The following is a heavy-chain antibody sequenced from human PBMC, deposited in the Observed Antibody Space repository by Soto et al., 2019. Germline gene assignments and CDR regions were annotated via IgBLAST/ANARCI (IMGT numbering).Heavy chain of an antibody. Sequence: EVQLVESGGGLVQPGRSLRLSCAASGFTFDHYAMNWVRQAPGKGLEWVSGISWNSGSIGYAESVTGRFTISRDNAKNSLYLQMNSQRAEDTALYYCAKATSSIAARNAFDIWGQGTMVTVSS. V-gene: IGHV3-9*01. D-gene: IGHD6-6*01. CDR1: GFTFDHYA. CDR2: ISWNSGSI. CDR3: AKATSSIAARNAFDI. J-gene: IGHJ3*02.